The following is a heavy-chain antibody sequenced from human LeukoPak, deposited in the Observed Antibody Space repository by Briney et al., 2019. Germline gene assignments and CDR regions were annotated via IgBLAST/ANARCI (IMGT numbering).Heavy chain of an antibody. CDR3: ARDGPVAESGSQGAFDI. CDR2: IYHSGST. J-gene: IGHJ3*02. CDR1: GGSISSGGYY. V-gene: IGHV4-30-2*01. Sequence: SQTLSLTCTVSGGSISSGGYYWSWIRQPPGKGLEWIGYIYHSGSTYYNPSLKSRVTISVDRSKNQFSLKLSSVTAADTAVYYCARDGPVAESGSQGAFDIWGQGTMVTVSS. D-gene: IGHD3-3*01.